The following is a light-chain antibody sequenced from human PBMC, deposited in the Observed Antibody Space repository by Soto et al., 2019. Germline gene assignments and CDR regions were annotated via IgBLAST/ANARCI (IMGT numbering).Light chain of an antibody. J-gene: IGLJ1*01. CDR2: DVS. Sequence: QSALTQPVSVSGSPGQSITSSCTGTSSDIGDSNYVSWYQQHPGKAPKLVIYDVSNRPSGVSNRFSGSKSANTASLTISGLQAEDEADYYCSSFRSSSTSYVFGTGTKLTVL. V-gene: IGLV2-14*03. CDR1: SSDIGDSNY. CDR3: SSFRSSSTSYV.